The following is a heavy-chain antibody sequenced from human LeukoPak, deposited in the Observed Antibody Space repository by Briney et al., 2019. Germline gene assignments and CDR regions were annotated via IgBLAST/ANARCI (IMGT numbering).Heavy chain of an antibody. Sequence: SETLSLTCTVAGGSISSDYGSWLRQPPGKGLGWGGYIYCSWSANYNPSLKGRVTISVDTSKNQFSLKLSSVTAADTAVYYCARGRDTYNLPFDYRGQGTLVTVSS. CDR2: IYCSWSA. CDR1: GGSISSDY. CDR3: ARGRDTYNLPFDY. V-gene: IGHV4-59*01. D-gene: IGHD5-24*01. J-gene: IGHJ4*02.